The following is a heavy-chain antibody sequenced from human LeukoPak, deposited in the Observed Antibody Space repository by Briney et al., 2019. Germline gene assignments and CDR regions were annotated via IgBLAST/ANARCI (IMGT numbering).Heavy chain of an antibody. CDR3: ARVLSSSSKVFDF. V-gene: IGHV4-59*01. D-gene: IGHD6-6*01. J-gene: IGHJ4*02. CDR2: IYYSGTT. Sequence: SETLSLTCTVSGGFINSYYWSWIRQPPGKGLEWIGDIYYSGTTNYNTSLKSRVTISVDRPKSQFSLKVGSVTAADTAVYYCARVLSSSSKVFDFWGQGTPVTVSS. CDR1: GGFINSYY.